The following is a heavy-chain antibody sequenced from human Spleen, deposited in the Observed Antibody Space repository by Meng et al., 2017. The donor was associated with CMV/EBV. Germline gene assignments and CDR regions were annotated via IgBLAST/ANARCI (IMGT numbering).Heavy chain of an antibody. D-gene: IGHD2-15*01. Sequence: VSGGSVSSGSYYWSWIRQPPGKGLEWIGYIYYSGSTNYNPSLKSRVTISVDTSKNQFSLKLSSVTAADTAVYYCASSATWRSWFDPWGQGTLVTVSS. J-gene: IGHJ5*02. CDR2: IYYSGST. V-gene: IGHV4-61*01. CDR1: GGSVSSGSYY. CDR3: ASSATWRSWFDP.